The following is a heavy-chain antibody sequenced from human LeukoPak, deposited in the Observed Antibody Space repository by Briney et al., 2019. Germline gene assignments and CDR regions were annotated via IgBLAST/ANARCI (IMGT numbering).Heavy chain of an antibody. Sequence: PGGSLRLSCAASGFTSSSYSMNWVRQAPGKGLEWVSSISSSSSYIYYADSVKGRFTISRDNAKNSLYLQMNSLRAEDTAVYYCARDEQLVQGLLDYWGQGTLVTVSS. CDR3: ARDEQLVQGLLDY. D-gene: IGHD6-6*01. J-gene: IGHJ4*02. V-gene: IGHV3-21*01. CDR2: ISSSSSYI. CDR1: GFTSSSYS.